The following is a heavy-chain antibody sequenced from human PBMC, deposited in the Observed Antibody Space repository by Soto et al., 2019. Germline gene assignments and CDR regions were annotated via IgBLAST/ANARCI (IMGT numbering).Heavy chain of an antibody. CDR3: ARVQYSGYDIYYFDY. CDR1: GGPFSSYA. D-gene: IGHD5-12*01. V-gene: IGHV1-69*13. CDR2: IIPIFGTA. Sequence: GASVKVSCKSSGGPFSSYAISWVRQAPGQGLEWMGGIIPIFGTANYAQKFQGRVTITADESTSTAYMELSSLRSEDTAVYYCARVQYSGYDIYYFDYWGQGTLVTVSS. J-gene: IGHJ4*02.